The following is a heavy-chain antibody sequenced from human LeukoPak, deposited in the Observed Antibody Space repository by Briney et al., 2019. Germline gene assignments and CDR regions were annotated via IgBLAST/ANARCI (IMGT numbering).Heavy chain of an antibody. V-gene: IGHV1-69*05. J-gene: IGHJ4*02. Sequence: SVKVSCKASGGTFSSYAISWVRQAPGQGLEWMGGIIPIFGTANYAQKFQGRVTITTDESTSTAYMELSSLRSEDTAVYYCARDLYYDSSGYGYWGQETLVTVSS. CDR3: ARDLYYDSSGYGY. CDR2: IIPIFGTA. CDR1: GGTFSSYA. D-gene: IGHD3-22*01.